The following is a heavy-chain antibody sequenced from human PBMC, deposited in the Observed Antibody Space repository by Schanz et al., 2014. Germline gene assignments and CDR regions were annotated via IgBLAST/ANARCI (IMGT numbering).Heavy chain of an antibody. D-gene: IGHD2-2*02. J-gene: IGHJ4*02. CDR1: GFTFRSYG. CDR3: AGGEYQLLYGN. CDR2: IWYNGSNK. V-gene: IGHV3-33*01. Sequence: QVQLVESGGGVVQPGRSLRLSCAASGFTFRSYGMHWVRQAPGKGLEWVAVIWYNGSNKYYADSVRGRFTISRDNAKNSLFLQMNSLRAEDTAVYYCAGGEYQLLYGNWGQGTLVTVSS.